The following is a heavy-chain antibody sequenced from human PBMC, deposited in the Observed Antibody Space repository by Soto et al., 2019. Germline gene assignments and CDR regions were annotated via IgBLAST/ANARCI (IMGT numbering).Heavy chain of an antibody. CDR3: ARLMDPYSGPHLDI. CDR1: GYTFTGYY. V-gene: IGHV1-2*02. CDR2: INPNTGGT. D-gene: IGHD1-26*01. Sequence: ASVKVSCKASGYTFTGYYIHWVRQAPGQGLEWMGWINPNTGGTNYAQKFQGRVTMTRDTSISTAYMELSTLKSDDAAVYYCARLMDPYSGPHLDIWGQGTMVTVSS. J-gene: IGHJ3*02.